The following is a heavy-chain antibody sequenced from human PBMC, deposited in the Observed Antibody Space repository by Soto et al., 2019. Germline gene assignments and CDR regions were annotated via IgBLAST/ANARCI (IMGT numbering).Heavy chain of an antibody. Sequence: PGESLKISCKGSGYSFTKYWIGWVRQMPGKGLEWMGIIYPGDSDTRYSPSFQGQVTISADRSINTAYLHWSSLKASDTAIYYWARPYSGPSPPLYYFDLWGRGSRVTVPS. J-gene: IGHJ4*02. V-gene: IGHV5-51*01. CDR1: GYSFTKYW. D-gene: IGHD1-26*01. CDR2: IYPGDSDT. CDR3: ARPYSGPSPPLYYFDL.